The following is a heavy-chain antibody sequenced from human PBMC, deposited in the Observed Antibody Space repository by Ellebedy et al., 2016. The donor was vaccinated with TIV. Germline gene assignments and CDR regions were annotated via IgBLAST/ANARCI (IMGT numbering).Heavy chain of an antibody. Sequence: MPGGSLRLSCTVSGGSVTDYYWSWVRQPPRGGLEWIGYVYYSGSTNYNPSLKNRVSLAMDTSKNQVSLNLRSVTAADTAVYYCARHEGNSGDFSYYYYYMDVWGKGTTVTVSS. V-gene: IGHV4-59*08. J-gene: IGHJ6*03. D-gene: IGHD4-17*01. CDR3: ARHEGNSGDFSYYYYYMDV. CDR2: VYYSGST. CDR1: GGSVTDYY.